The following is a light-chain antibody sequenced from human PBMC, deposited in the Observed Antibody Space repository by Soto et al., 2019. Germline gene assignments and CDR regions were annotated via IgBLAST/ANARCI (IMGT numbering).Light chain of an antibody. CDR2: STT. Sequence: QSVVTQEPSLTVSPGGTVTLTCASSTGPVTSGFYPHWVQQKPGQAPGTLIYSTTNKHSWTPARFSGSLLGGKAALTLPGVQPEDEADYYCLLYYGGSYVFGAGTKLTVL. CDR1: TGPVTSGFY. V-gene: IGLV7-43*01. CDR3: LLYYGGSYV. J-gene: IGLJ1*01.